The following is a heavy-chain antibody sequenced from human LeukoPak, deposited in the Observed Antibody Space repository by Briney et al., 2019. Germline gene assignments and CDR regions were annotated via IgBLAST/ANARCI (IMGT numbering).Heavy chain of an antibody. CDR2: IYYSGST. V-gene: IGHV4-59*08. Sequence: SETLSLTCTVSGGSISSYYWSWIRQPPGKALEWSGYIYYSGSTNYNPSLKSRVTISTDTSKNQFSLKLSSVTAADTAVYYCARHGSGYSYGYPSDYWGQGTLVTVSS. CDR3: ARHGSGYSYGYPSDY. J-gene: IGHJ4*02. CDR1: GGSISSYY. D-gene: IGHD5-18*01.